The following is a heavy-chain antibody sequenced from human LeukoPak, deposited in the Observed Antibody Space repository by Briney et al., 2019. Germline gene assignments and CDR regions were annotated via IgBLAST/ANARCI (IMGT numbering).Heavy chain of an antibody. Sequence: GGSLRLSCAASGFTFSNAWMSWVRQAPGKGLEWVGRIKSKTDGGTTDYAAPVKGRFTISRDDSKNTLYLQMNSLKTEDTAVYYCTTKREVRGVISYYYYYMDVWGKGTTVTISS. V-gene: IGHV3-15*01. D-gene: IGHD3-10*01. CDR2: IKSKTDGGTT. CDR3: TTKREVRGVISYYYYYMDV. CDR1: GFTFSNAW. J-gene: IGHJ6*03.